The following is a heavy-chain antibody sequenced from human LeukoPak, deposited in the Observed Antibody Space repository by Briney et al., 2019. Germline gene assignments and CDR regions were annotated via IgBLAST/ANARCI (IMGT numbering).Heavy chain of an antibody. CDR3: AKSFSDIAAAPYGH. CDR1: GFTFSSYA. V-gene: IGHV3-23*01. D-gene: IGHD6-13*01. J-gene: IGHJ4*02. Sequence: PGGSLRLSCAASGFTFSSYAMSWVRQAPGKGLEWVSAISGSGGSTYYADSVKGRFTISRDNSKNTLYLQMDSLRAEDTAVYYCAKSFSDIAAAPYGHWGQGTLVTVSS. CDR2: ISGSGGST.